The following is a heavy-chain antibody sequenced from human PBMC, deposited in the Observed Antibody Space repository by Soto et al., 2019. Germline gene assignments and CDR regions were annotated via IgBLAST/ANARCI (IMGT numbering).Heavy chain of an antibody. CDR1: GFTFSSYG. J-gene: IGHJ6*02. Sequence: GGSLRLSCAASGFTFSSYGMHWVRQAPGKGLEWVAVISYDGSNKYYADSVKGRFTISRDNSKNTLYLQMNSLRAEDTAVFYCAKDVVVGATTGLGDYYYYYVMDVWGQGTTVTVSS. V-gene: IGHV3-30*18. CDR2: ISYDGSNK. CDR3: AKDVVVGATTGLGDYYYYYVMDV. D-gene: IGHD1-26*01.